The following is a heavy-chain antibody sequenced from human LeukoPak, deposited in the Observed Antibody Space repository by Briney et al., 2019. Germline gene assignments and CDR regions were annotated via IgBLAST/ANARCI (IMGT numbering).Heavy chain of an antibody. D-gene: IGHD2-15*01. Sequence: GGSLRLSCAASGFTFSRHWMYWVRQAPGKGLEWVANIKQDGSAKPYVDSVKGRFTISRDNAKNSLFLQMNSLRAEDTAVYYCARDNGWSADFWGQGALVTVSS. CDR3: ARDNGWSADF. CDR1: GFTFSRHW. J-gene: IGHJ4*02. V-gene: IGHV3-7*03. CDR2: IKQDGSAK.